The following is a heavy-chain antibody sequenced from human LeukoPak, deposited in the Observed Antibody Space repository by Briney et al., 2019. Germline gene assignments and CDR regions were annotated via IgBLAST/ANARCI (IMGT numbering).Heavy chain of an antibody. D-gene: IGHD3-10*01. J-gene: IGHJ4*02. CDR2: ISSTSSYI. Sequence: GGSLRLSCAASGFTFGSYSMNWVRQVPGKGLQWVSSISSTSSYIYYADSVKGRFTVSRDNAKNSLSLQMNSLGAEDTAVYYCARCYASGSYGSDYRGQGTLVTVSS. V-gene: IGHV3-21*01. CDR1: GFTFGSYS. CDR3: ARCYASGSYGSDY.